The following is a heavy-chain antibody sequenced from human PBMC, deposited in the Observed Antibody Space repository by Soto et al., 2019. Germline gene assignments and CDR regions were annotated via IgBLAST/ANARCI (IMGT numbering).Heavy chain of an antibody. Sequence: QITLKESGPTLVKPTQPLTLTCIFSGFSLSTNGVGVGWIRQPPGKSLEWLALIYWDDDKHYSPSLKSRLTPNKDTSNHQVVLTMTNMDPVVRAAYYCAHRGARTAGRDDTYDVWGQRTLVVVSS. CDR2: IYWDDDK. V-gene: IGHV2-5*02. D-gene: IGHD6-6*01. J-gene: IGHJ3*01. CDR3: AHRGARTAGRDDTYDV. CDR1: GFSLSTNGVG.